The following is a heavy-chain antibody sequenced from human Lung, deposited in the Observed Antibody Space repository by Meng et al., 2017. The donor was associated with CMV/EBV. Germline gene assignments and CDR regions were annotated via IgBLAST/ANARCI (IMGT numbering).Heavy chain of an antibody. CDR2: IYPGDSDT. CDR1: GYSFTSYW. J-gene: IGHJ5*02. D-gene: IGHD3-22*01. Sequence: KVSCKGSGYSFTSYWIGWVRQMPGKGLEWMGIIYPGDSDTRYSPSFQGQVTISADKSISTAYLQWSSLKASDTAMYYCARTVKYYYDSSGPAPWGQGHXVHFAS. CDR3: ARTVKYYYDSSGPAP. V-gene: IGHV5-51*01.